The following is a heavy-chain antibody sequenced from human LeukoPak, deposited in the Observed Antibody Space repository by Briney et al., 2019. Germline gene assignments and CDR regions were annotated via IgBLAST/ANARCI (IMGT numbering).Heavy chain of an antibody. Sequence: SETLSLTCTVSGGSISSSSYYWGWIRQPPGKGLEWIGTIYYSGSTYYNPSLKSRVTISVDTSKNQFSLKLSSVTAADTAVYYCARVDSAVAIDYWGQGILVTVSS. CDR1: GGSISSSSYY. CDR2: IYYSGST. J-gene: IGHJ4*02. V-gene: IGHV4-39*01. D-gene: IGHD6-19*01. CDR3: ARVDSAVAIDY.